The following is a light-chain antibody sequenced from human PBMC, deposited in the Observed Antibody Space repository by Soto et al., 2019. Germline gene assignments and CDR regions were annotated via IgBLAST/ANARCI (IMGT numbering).Light chain of an antibody. V-gene: IGKV3-15*01. CDR1: QSVSGN. Sequence: EIVMTQSPGTLSLSPGERATLSCRASQSVSGNLAWYQQKPGQAPRLLIYGASTRATGIPARFSGSGSGTEFSLTISSLQSEDFAVYYCQQYNNWPPITFGQGTRLKIK. J-gene: IGKJ5*01. CDR3: QQYNNWPPIT. CDR2: GAS.